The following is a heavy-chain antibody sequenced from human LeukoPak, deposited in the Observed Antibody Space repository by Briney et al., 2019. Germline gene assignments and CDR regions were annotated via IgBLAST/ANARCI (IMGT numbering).Heavy chain of an antibody. CDR2: INYSGTS. V-gene: IGHV4-39*07. D-gene: IGHD3-10*01. CDR3: AGNEWFRATGSYPVGYLDH. Sequence: SETLSLTCTVSGGSFINSSYSWGWIRQTPGKGLEWIGCINYSGTSYNNPSLRSRVTMSGDTSKNQFSLKLNSVTAADTAVYYCAGNEWFRATGSYPVGYLDHWGQGILVTVSS. CDR1: GGSFINSSYS. J-gene: IGHJ4*02.